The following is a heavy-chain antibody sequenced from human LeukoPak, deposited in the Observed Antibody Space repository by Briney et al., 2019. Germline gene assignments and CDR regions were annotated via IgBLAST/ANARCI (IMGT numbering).Heavy chain of an antibody. CDR1: GYTFIYFY. V-gene: IGHV1-2*02. J-gene: IGHJ4*02. CDR3: ARVRSAEERAWAY. CDR2: ITPKSGDT. D-gene: IGHD1-1*01. Sequence: ASVKVSCKASGYTFIYFYIHWARQAPGQGLEYVGWITPKSGDTYSPQRFQGRVTMTRDASISTAYMELSSLRSDDTAVYFCARVRSAEERAWAYWGQGTLVTVSS.